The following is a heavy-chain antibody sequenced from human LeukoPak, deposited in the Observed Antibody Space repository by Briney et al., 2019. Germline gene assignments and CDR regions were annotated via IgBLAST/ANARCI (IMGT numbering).Heavy chain of an antibody. CDR3: ARQVGGSYFDY. CDR2: IYYSGST. Sequence: SETLSLTCTVSGGSISSSSYYWGWIRQPPGKGLEWIGGIYYSGSTYYNPSLKSRVTISVDTSKNQFSLKLSSVTAADTAVYYCARQVGGSYFDYWGQGTLVTVPS. V-gene: IGHV4-39*01. CDR1: GGSISSSSYY. D-gene: IGHD1-26*01. J-gene: IGHJ4*02.